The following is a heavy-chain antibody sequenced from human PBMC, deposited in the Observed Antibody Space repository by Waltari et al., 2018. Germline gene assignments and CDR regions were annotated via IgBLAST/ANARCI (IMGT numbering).Heavy chain of an antibody. CDR3: ARGALESSSSGPDYYYGMDV. V-gene: IGHV1-69*01. J-gene: IGHJ6*02. CDR1: GGTFSSYA. D-gene: IGHD6-6*01. Sequence: QVQLVQSGAEVKKPGSSVKVSCKASGGTFSSYAISWVRQAPGQGLEWMGGIIPIFGTANYAQKFQGRVTITADESTSTAYMELGSLRSEDTAVYYCARGALESSSSGPDYYYGMDVWGQGTTVTVSS. CDR2: IIPIFGTA.